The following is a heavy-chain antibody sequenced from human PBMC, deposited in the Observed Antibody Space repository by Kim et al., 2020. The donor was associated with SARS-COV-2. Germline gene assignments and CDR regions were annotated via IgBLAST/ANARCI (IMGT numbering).Heavy chain of an antibody. V-gene: IGHV3-23*01. CDR2: ISGSGGST. CDR3: ANGIHQGYDFWSGYSHRYGMDV. D-gene: IGHD3-3*01. J-gene: IGHJ6*02. Sequence: GGSLRLSCAASGFTFSSYAMSWVRQAPGKGLEWVSAISGSGGSTYYADSVKGRFTISRDNSKNTLYLQMNSLRAEDTAVYYCANGIHQGYDFWSGYSHRYGMDVWGQGTTVTVSS. CDR1: GFTFSSYA.